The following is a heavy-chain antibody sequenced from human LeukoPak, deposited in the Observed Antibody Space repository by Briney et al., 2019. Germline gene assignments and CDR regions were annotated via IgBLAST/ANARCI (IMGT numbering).Heavy chain of an antibody. CDR3: ARVTKKYYYDSSGYYAEYFQH. J-gene: IGHJ1*01. V-gene: IGHV4-39*07. D-gene: IGHD3-22*01. Sequence: PSETLSLTCTVSGGSISSSSYYWGWIRQPPGKGLEWIGSIYYSGSTYYNPSLKSRVTISVDTSKNQFSLKLSSVTAADTAVYYCARVTKKYYYDSSGYYAEYFQHWGQGTLVTVSS. CDR1: GGSISSSSYY. CDR2: IYYSGST.